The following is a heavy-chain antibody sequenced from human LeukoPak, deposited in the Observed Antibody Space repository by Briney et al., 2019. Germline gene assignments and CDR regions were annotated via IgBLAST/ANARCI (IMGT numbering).Heavy chain of an antibody. D-gene: IGHD3-10*01. CDR3: ARRAPTYYYGSGSIDY. CDR1: GGSFSGYY. Sequence: PSETLSLTCAVYGGSFSGYYWSWIRQPPGKELEWIGEINHSGSTNYNPSLKSRVTISVDTSKNQFSLKLSSVTAADTAVYYCARRAPTYYYGSGSIDYWGQGTLVTVSS. J-gene: IGHJ4*02. CDR2: INHSGST. V-gene: IGHV4-34*01.